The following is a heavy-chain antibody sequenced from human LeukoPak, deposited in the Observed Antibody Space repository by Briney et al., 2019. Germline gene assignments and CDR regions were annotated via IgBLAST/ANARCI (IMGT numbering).Heavy chain of an antibody. J-gene: IGHJ4*02. CDR1: GFTFSSYA. CDR3: AATTTGGATYIAY. D-gene: IGHD4-17*01. V-gene: IGHV3-23*01. Sequence: GGSLRLSCAASGFTFSSYAMSWVRQAPGKGLECVSAISGSGDSTYYADSVKGRFTISRDNSKNTLYLQTNSLRAEDTAVYYCAATTTGGATYIAYWGQGTLVTVSS. CDR2: ISGSGDST.